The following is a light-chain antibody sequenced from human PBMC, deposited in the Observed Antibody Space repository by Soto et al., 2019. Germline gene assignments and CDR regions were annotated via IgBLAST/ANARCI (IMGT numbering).Light chain of an antibody. Sequence: DIQMTQSPSSLSASVGDRVTITCQARQDISNYLNWYQQKPGKAPQLLIYDASNLETGVPSRFSGSGSGTDFTFTISSLQPEDIATYYCQQYDNLPLFTFGPGTKVDI. J-gene: IGKJ3*01. CDR1: QDISNY. V-gene: IGKV1-33*01. CDR3: QQYDNLPLFT. CDR2: DAS.